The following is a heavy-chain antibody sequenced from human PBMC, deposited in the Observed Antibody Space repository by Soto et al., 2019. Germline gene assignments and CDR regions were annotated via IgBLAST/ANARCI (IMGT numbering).Heavy chain of an antibody. V-gene: IGHV3-30*18. CDR3: AKEGGLSGSYYISSSYYFDY. Sequence: PGESLRLSCAASGFTFSSYGMHWVRQAPGKGLEWVAIISYDGSNTYYADSVKGRFTISRDNSKNTLYLQMNSLRAEDTSAYYCAKEGGLSGSYYISSSYYFDYWGQGT. D-gene: IGHD1-26*01. CDR1: GFTFSSYG. J-gene: IGHJ4*02. CDR2: ISYDGSNT.